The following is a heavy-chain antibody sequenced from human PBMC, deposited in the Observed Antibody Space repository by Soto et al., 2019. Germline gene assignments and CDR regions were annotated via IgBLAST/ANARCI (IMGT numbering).Heavy chain of an antibody. V-gene: IGHV4-34*01. CDR2: INHSGST. J-gene: IGHJ4*02. CDR1: GGSFSGYY. Sequence: PSETLSLTCAVYGGSFSGYYWSWIRQPPGKGLEWIGEINHSGSTNYNPSLKSRVTISVDTSKNQFSLKLSSVTAADTAVYYCARERGRWIQLHGIGGFDYRGQRTPVTVSS. CDR3: ARERGRWIQLHGIGGFDY. D-gene: IGHD5-18*01.